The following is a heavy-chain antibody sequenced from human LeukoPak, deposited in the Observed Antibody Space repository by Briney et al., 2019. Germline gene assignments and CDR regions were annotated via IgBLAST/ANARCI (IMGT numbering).Heavy chain of an antibody. J-gene: IGHJ6*02. CDR2: INPNSGGT. CDR1: GYTFTGYY. Sequence: ASVKVSCKAAGYTFTGYYMDWVRQAPGQRLEWMGWINPNSGGTNYATRFPGRVPMSRDTSISTAYMELSRLRSDDTAVYYCARVGEPWTVDYYYYGMDVWGQGTTVTVSS. V-gene: IGHV1-2*02. D-gene: IGHD3-10*01. CDR3: ARVGEPWTVDYYYYGMDV.